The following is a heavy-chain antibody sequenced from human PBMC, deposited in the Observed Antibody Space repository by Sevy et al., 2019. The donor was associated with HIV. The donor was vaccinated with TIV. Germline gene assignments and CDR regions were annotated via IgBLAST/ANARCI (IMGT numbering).Heavy chain of an antibody. CDR3: ARGRKTTEEWLEELDYYYGLDV. J-gene: IGHJ6*02. CDR1: GFSLTTSD. Sequence: GGSLRLSCAASGFSLTTSDMHWVRRAPGKGLEWVAYLRNDGSNKYYADSVRDRFTISRDSPKNTLYLQMNSLRDEVTAIYYCARGRKTTEEWLEELDYYYGLDVWGQGTTVTVSS. CDR2: LRNDGSNK. D-gene: IGHD2-8*01. V-gene: IGHV3-30*02.